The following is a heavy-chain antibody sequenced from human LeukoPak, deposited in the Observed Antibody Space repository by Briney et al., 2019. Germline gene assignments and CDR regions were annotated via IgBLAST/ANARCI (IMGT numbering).Heavy chain of an antibody. D-gene: IGHD3-22*01. CDR1: GFAFSTYS. CDR2: ITSHSSTI. V-gene: IGHV3-48*01. CDR3: AKGSDYYDSSGY. J-gene: IGHJ4*02. Sequence: GGSLRLSCAASGFAFSTYSMNWVRQAPGKGLEWVSYITSHSSTIYYADSVKGRFTISRDNANNSLYLQMNSLRAEDTALYYCAKGSDYYDSSGYWGQGTLVTVSS.